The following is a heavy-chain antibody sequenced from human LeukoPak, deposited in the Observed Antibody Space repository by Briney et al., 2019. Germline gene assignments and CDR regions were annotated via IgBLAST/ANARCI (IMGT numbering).Heavy chain of an antibody. Sequence: SETLSLTCTVSVGSISSYYWTWIRQPPGKGLEWIGYIYHSGSTNYNPSLRSRVTISVDTSKNQFSLKLSSVTAADTAVYYCAREDWVFDYWGQGTLVTVSS. CDR2: IYHSGST. CDR1: VGSISSYY. CDR3: AREDWVFDY. V-gene: IGHV4-59*12. D-gene: IGHD3/OR15-3a*01. J-gene: IGHJ4*02.